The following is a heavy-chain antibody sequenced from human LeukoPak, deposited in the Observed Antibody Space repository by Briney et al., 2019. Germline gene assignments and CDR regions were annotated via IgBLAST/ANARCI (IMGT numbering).Heavy chain of an antibody. D-gene: IGHD3-22*01. Sequence: ASVKVSCKASGCTFTSYGISWVRQAPGQGLEWMGWISAYNGNTNYAQKLQGRVTMTTDTSTSTAYMELRSLRSDDTAVYYCASTLDYYDSSGYHAFDIWGQGTMVTVSS. J-gene: IGHJ3*02. CDR3: ASTLDYYDSSGYHAFDI. CDR2: ISAYNGNT. V-gene: IGHV1-18*01. CDR1: GCTFTSYG.